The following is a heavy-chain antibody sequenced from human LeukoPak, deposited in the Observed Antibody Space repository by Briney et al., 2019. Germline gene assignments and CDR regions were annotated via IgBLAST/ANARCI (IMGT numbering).Heavy chain of an antibody. D-gene: IGHD6-13*01. CDR1: GYTFTSYG. Sequence: ASVKVSCKASGYTFTSYGISWVRQAPGQGLEWMGWISAYNGNTNYAQKLQGRVTITRDRSMSTAYMELSSLRSEDTAMYYCASVIAAARDAFDIWGQGTMVTVSS. CDR2: ISAYNGNT. CDR3: ASVIAAARDAFDI. V-gene: IGHV1-18*01. J-gene: IGHJ3*02.